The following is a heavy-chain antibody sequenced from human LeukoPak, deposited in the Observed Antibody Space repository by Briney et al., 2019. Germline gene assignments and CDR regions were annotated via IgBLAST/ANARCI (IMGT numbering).Heavy chain of an antibody. CDR1: GFTFSSYG. V-gene: IGHV3-33*01. CDR3: ARDDTGDYYYYYGMDV. D-gene: IGHD7-27*01. J-gene: IGHJ6*02. Sequence: PGGSLRLSCAASGFTFSSYGMHWVRQAPGKGLEWVAVIWYDGSNKYYADSVKGRFTISRDNSKNTLYLQMNSLRAEDTAVYYCARDDTGDYYYYYGMDVWGQGTTVTVSS. CDR2: IWYDGSNK.